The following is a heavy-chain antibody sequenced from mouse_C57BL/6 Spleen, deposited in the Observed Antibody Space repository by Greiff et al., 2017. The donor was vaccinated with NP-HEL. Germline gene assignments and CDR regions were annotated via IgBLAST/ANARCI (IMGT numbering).Heavy chain of an antibody. CDR2: IDPETGGT. D-gene: IGHD2-2*01. CDR1: GYTFTDYE. CDR3: TMVTPFAY. V-gene: IGHV1-15*01. Sequence: QVQLKESGAELVRPGASVTLSCKASGYTFTDYEMHWVKQTPVHGLEWIGAIDPETGGTAYNQKFKGKAILTADKSSSTAYMELRSLTSEDSAVYYCTMVTPFAYWGQGTLVTVSA. J-gene: IGHJ3*01.